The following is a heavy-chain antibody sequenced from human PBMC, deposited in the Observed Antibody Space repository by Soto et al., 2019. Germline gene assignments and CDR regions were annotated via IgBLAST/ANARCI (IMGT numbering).Heavy chain of an antibody. CDR1: GVSISSGGYY. Sequence: TLSLTCPVSGVSISSGGYYWSWIRQHPGKGLEWIGYIYYSGSTYYNPSLKSRVTISVDTSKNQFSLKLSSVTAADTAVYYCARDSTNLPYYGDYVSNAFDIWGQGTMVTV. D-gene: IGHD4-17*01. V-gene: IGHV4-31*03. J-gene: IGHJ3*02. CDR3: ARDSTNLPYYGDYVSNAFDI. CDR2: IYYSGST.